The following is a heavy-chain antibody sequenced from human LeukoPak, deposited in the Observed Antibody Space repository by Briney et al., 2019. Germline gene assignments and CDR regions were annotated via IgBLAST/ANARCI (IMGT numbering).Heavy chain of an antibody. Sequence: SETLSLTCTVSGGSISSYYWSWIRQPPGKGLEWIGYIYYSGSTNYNPSLESRVTISVDTSKNQFSLKLSSVTAADTAVYYCARLGVAGTYYYGMDVWGQGTTVTVSS. J-gene: IGHJ6*02. D-gene: IGHD6-19*01. CDR2: IYYSGST. CDR3: ARLGVAGTYYYGMDV. V-gene: IGHV4-59*08. CDR1: GGSISSYY.